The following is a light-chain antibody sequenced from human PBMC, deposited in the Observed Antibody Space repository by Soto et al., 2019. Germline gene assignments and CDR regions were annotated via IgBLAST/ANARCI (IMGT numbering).Light chain of an antibody. J-gene: IGKJ2*01. CDR2: AAS. Sequence: DIQMTQSPSSLSASVGDRVTITCRASQSISSYLNWYQQKPGKAPKLLIYAASSLYSGVPSRFSGSGSGTDFTLTISSLQPEDFATYYCQQSYSTPPTFGQGTKLEIK. V-gene: IGKV1-39*01. CDR3: QQSYSTPPT. CDR1: QSISSY.